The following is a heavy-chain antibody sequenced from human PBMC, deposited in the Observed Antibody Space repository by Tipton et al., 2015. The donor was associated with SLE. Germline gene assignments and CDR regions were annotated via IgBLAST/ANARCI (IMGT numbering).Heavy chain of an antibody. D-gene: IGHD3-3*02. CDR3: ARGYRLLASRPRNYMDV. V-gene: IGHV4-34*01. CDR2: INHSGSS. CDR1: GGSFSGYY. J-gene: IGHJ6*03. Sequence: LRLSCAVYGGSFSGYYWNWIRQSPGKGLEWIGEINHSGSSNYNPSLKSRVTLSVDTSKSLFSLKLSSVTAADTAVYYCARGYRLLASRPRNYMDVWGKGTTVTISS.